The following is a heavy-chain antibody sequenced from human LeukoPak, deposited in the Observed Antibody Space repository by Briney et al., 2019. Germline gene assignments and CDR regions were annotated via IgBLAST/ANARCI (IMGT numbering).Heavy chain of an antibody. CDR1: GGTFSSYA. V-gene: IGHV1-69*04. CDR3: ALSGYSYGYLDY. D-gene: IGHD5-18*01. J-gene: IGHJ4*02. CDR2: IIPILGIA. Sequence: ASVKVSCKASGGTFSSYAISWVRQAPGQGLEWMGRIIPILGIANYAQKFQGRVTITADKSTSTAHMELSSLRSEDTAVYYCALSGYSYGYLDYWGQGTLVTVSS.